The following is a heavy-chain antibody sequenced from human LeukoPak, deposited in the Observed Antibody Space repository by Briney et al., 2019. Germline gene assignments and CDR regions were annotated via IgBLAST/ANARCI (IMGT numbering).Heavy chain of an antibody. D-gene: IGHD3-3*01. V-gene: IGHV2-5*01. Sequence: SGPTLVNPTQTLTLTCNFSGFSLSNTGVAVGWIRQSPGKALEWLAVAYWNNDKSYSPSLKSRLTITKDTSKNQVVLKMTNMDPVDTATYYCARVYYDFWSGYYTRGYFDYWGQGTLVTVSS. CDR2: AYWNNDK. CDR3: ARVYYDFWSGYYTRGYFDY. CDR1: GFSLSNTGVA. J-gene: IGHJ4*02.